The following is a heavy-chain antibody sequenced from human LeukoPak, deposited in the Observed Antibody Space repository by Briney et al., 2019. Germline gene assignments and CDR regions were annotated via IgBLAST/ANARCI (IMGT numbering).Heavy chain of an antibody. CDR3: VRGPYGSSISNWFDP. CDR2: IYYNGDT. CDR1: GGPITGYS. J-gene: IGHJ5*02. Sequence: SETPSLTCSVSGGPITGYSWSWIRQTPGKGLEWIGYIYYNGDTHYNPSLNSRLSMSVDTPNKQFSLNLRSVTAADTAVYYCVRGPYGSSISNWFDPWGQGLLVTVSS. D-gene: IGHD3-10*01. V-gene: IGHV4-59*01.